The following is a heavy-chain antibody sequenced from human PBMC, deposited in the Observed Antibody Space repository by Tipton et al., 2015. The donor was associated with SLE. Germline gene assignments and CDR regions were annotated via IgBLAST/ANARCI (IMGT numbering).Heavy chain of an antibody. CDR2: IYYSGST. Sequence: TLSLTCTVSGGSISSSSYYWGWIRQPPGKGLEWIGSIYYSGSTYYNPSLKSRVTISLHTSGNQFSLRLSSVTAADTAVYYCARLSRGAERADYWGQGTLVTVSS. J-gene: IGHJ4*02. V-gene: IGHV4-39*07. CDR1: GGSISSSSYY. CDR3: ARLSRGAERADY. D-gene: IGHD1-26*01.